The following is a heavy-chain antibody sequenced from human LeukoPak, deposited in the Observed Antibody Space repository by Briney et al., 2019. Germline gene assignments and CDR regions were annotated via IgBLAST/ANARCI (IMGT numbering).Heavy chain of an antibody. CDR1: GLTFSNYG. CDR3: AKDDGGSYYIYYYYMDV. Sequence: GGSLRLSCAASGLTFSNYGMSWVRQAPGKGLEWVSAIRGSGGNTYYADSVKGRFTISRDNSKNTLYLQMNSLRAEDTAVYYCAKDDGGSYYIYYYYMDVWGKGTTVTISS. J-gene: IGHJ6*03. V-gene: IGHV3-23*01. CDR2: IRGSGGNT. D-gene: IGHD1-26*01.